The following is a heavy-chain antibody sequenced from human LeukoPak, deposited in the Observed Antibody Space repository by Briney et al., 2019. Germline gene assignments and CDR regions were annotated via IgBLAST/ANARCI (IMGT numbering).Heavy chain of an antibody. CDR2: ISGSGGST. V-gene: IGHV3-23*01. D-gene: IGHD3-10*01. J-gene: IGHJ4*02. CDR3: AKDPVNYYGSGSYEGDYFDY. Sequence: PGGSLRLSCAASGFTFSTYAMSWVRQAPGKGLEWVSAISGSGGSTYYADSVKGRFTISRDNSKNTLYLQMNSLRAEDTAVYYCAKDPVNYYGSGSYEGDYFDYWGQGTLVTVSS. CDR1: GFTFSTYA.